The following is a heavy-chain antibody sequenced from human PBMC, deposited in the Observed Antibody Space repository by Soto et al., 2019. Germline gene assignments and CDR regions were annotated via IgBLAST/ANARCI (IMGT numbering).Heavy chain of an antibody. CDR3: ARDGLYYDYVWGSYRWGALDY. CDR2: VYYRGST. CDR1: GGSISSYC. Sequence: QVQLQESGPGLVKPSETLSLTCTVSGGSISSYCWRWIRPPPGQGLEWIGYVYYRGSTNYNPSLKSRVTMSVDTSKNQFSLKLSSVTAADTAVYYCARDGLYYDYVWGSYRWGALDYWGQGTLVTVSS. V-gene: IGHV4-59*01. J-gene: IGHJ4*02. D-gene: IGHD3-16*02.